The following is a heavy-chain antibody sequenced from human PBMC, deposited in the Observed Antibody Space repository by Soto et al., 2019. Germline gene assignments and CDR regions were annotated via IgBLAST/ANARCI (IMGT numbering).Heavy chain of an antibody. J-gene: IGHJ6*02. CDR1: GYTFTSYG. Sequence: QVQLVQSGAEVKKPGASVKVSCKASGYTFTSYGISWVRQAPGQGLEWMGWISAYNGNTNYAQKLQGRVTMTTDTPTSTACMELRSLRSDDTAVYYCAIDRGAYGMDVWGQGTTVTVSS. CDR3: AIDRGAYGMDV. V-gene: IGHV1-18*01. CDR2: ISAYNGNT.